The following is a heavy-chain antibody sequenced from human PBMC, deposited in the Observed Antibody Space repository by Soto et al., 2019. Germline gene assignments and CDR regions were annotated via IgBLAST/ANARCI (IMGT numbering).Heavy chain of an antibody. CDR3: ARDLGYCSGGSCYPLLDY. Sequence: ASVKVSCKASGYTFTGYYMHWVRQAPGQGLEWMGWINPNSGGTNYAQKFQGWVTMTRDTSISTAYMGLRRLRSDDTAVYYCARDLGYCSGGSCYPLLDYWGQGTLVTVSS. CDR1: GYTFTGYY. V-gene: IGHV1-2*04. D-gene: IGHD2-15*01. CDR2: INPNSGGT. J-gene: IGHJ4*02.